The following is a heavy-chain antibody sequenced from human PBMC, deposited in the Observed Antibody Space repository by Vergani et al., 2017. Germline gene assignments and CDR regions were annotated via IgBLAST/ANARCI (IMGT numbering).Heavy chain of an antibody. Sequence: QVQLQESGPGLVKPSETLSLTCTVSGGSISSYYWSCIRQPPGKGLEWIGYIYYSGSTNYNPSLKSRVTISVDTATNQFSLKLSSVTAADTAVYYCARFDYYGSSGHGAVDIWGQGTMVTVSS. J-gene: IGHJ3*02. CDR1: GGSISSYY. CDR3: ARFDYYGSSGHGAVDI. CDR2: IYYSGST. D-gene: IGHD3-22*01. V-gene: IGHV4-59*01.